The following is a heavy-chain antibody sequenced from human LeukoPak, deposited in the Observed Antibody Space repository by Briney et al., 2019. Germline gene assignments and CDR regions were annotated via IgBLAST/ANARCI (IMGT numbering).Heavy chain of an antibody. CDR2: INAGNGNT. D-gene: IGHD1-26*01. CDR1: GYTFTSYA. V-gene: IGHV1-3*03. J-gene: IGHJ3*02. Sequence: ASVKVSCKASGYTFTSYAMHWVRQAPGQRLEWMGWINAGNGNTKYSQEFQGRVTITRDTSASTAYMELSSLRSEDTAVYYRARVGWELPHAFDIWGQGTMVTVSS. CDR3: ARVGWELPHAFDI.